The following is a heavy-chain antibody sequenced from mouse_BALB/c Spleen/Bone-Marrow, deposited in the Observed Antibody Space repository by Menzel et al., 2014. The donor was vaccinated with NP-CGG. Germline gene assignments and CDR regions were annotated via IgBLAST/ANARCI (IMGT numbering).Heavy chain of an antibody. J-gene: IGHJ3*01. CDR2: ISTYYGDA. D-gene: IGHD2-1*01. CDR3: AREGGNFPWFAY. CDR1: GYTFTDYA. Sequence: LRESGAELVRPGVSVKISCKGSGYTFTDYAMHWVKQSHAKSLEWIGVISTYYGDASYNQKFKGKATMTVDKSSSTAYMELARLTSEDSAIYYCAREGGNFPWFAYWGQGTLVTVSA. V-gene: IGHV1S137*01.